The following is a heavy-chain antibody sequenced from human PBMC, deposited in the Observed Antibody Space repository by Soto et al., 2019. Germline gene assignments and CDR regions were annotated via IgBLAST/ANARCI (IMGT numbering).Heavy chain of an antibody. D-gene: IGHD3-22*01. CDR3: ARDYYYDSSGWDGHAFDI. Sequence: SETLSLTXTVSGGSISSYYWSWIRQPPGKGLEWIGYIYYSGSTNYNPSLKSRVTISVDTSKNQFSLKLSSVTAADTAVYYCARDYYYDSSGWDGHAFDIWGQGTMVTVSS. CDR2: IYYSGST. V-gene: IGHV4-59*01. J-gene: IGHJ3*02. CDR1: GGSISSYY.